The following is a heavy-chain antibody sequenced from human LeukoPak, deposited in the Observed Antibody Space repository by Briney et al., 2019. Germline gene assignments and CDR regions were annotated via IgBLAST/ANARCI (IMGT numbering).Heavy chain of an antibody. CDR3: VKRVRYGSGTYYFDY. CDR2: INQDESEK. Sequence: GGSLRLSCAVSGMTFKNYWMSWFRQTPGKGLEWVATINQDESEKYYLDSVKGRFTISRDTAKNSLYLQMYSLTAEDTALYYCVKRVRYGSGTYYFDYWGQGTLVTVSS. D-gene: IGHD3-10*01. CDR1: GMTFKNYW. V-gene: IGHV3-7*03. J-gene: IGHJ4*02.